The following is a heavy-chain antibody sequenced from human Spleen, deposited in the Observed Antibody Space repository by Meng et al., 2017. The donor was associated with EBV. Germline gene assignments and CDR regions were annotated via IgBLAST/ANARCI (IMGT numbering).Heavy chain of an antibody. CDR2: IHHSGST. Sequence: GQLQGSGPGLAKPSGTLSLTCGVSGGSISSSKWWSWVRQPPGKGLEWIGEIHHSGSTNFNPSLKSRVTISVDKSKNQFSLKLSSVTAADTAVYYCATTYGDDSHYFDYWGQGTLVTVSS. J-gene: IGHJ4*02. CDR1: GGSISSSKW. V-gene: IGHV4-4*02. CDR3: ATTYGDDSHYFDY. D-gene: IGHD4-17*01.